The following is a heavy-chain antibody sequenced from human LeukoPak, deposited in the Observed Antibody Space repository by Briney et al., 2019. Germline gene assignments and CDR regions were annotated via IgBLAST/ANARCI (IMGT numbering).Heavy chain of an antibody. V-gene: IGHV1-2*06. CDR2: INPNSGGT. CDR3: ARDFLGYCSGGSCYPLDY. Sequence: ASVKVSCKASGYTFTGYYMHWVRQAPGRGLEWMGRINPNSGGTNYAQKFQGRVTMTRDTSISTAYMELSRLRSDDTAVYYCARDFLGYCSGGSCYPLDYWGQGTLVTVSS. CDR1: GYTFTGYY. D-gene: IGHD2-15*01. J-gene: IGHJ4*02.